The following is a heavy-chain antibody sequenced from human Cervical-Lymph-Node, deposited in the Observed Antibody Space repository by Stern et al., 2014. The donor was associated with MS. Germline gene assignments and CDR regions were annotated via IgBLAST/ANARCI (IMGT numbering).Heavy chain of an antibody. J-gene: IGHJ6*02. V-gene: IGHV1-46*01. D-gene: IGHD1-26*01. CDR1: GYNFTTYY. Sequence: VQLVESGAEVKKPGASVRVSCKASGYNFTTYYMHWVRQAPGQGLEWMGIINPRGGRTSYAQKFRGRVIMTRDTSTSTVYMELSSLRSEDTDVYYCAIIEGWNGMDVWGQGTTVIASS. CDR3: AIIEGWNGMDV. CDR2: INPRGGRT.